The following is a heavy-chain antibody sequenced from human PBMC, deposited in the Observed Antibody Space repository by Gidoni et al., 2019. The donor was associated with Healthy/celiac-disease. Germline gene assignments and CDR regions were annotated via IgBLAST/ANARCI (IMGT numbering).Heavy chain of an antibody. D-gene: IGHD3-10*01. Sequence: EVQLVESGGGLVKPGGSLRLSCAASGFTFSSYSMNWVRQAPGKGLEWVSSISSSSSYIYYADSVKSRFTISRDNAKNSLYLQMYSLRAEDTAVYYCAKNGFGGNNYFDYWGQGTLVTVSS. CDR3: AKNGFGGNNYFDY. CDR1: GFTFSSYS. V-gene: IGHV3-21*01. CDR2: ISSSSSYI. J-gene: IGHJ4*02.